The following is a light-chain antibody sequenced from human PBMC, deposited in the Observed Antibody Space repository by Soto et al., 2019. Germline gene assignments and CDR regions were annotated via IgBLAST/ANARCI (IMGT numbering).Light chain of an antibody. CDR3: HQYATSPFT. V-gene: IGKV3-20*01. Sequence: IVLTQSPGTLSLSPGERATVSCRASGTIGRAYFAWYQHRPGRTPRLVLSATSNRAAGIPDRFGGSGSGADFTLTISGVEPEDFAVYYCHQYATSPFTFGQGTKLEI. J-gene: IGKJ2*01. CDR2: ATS. CDR1: GTIGRAY.